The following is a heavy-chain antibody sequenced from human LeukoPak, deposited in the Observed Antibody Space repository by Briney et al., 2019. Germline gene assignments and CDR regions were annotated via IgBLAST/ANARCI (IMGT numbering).Heavy chain of an antibody. CDR1: GFTFGSYA. CDR3: AKDGMVRGVIIPHYFDY. V-gene: IGHV3-23*01. Sequence: GGSLRLSCAASGFTFGSYAMSWVRQAPGKGLEWVSAISGSGGSTYYADSVKGRFTISRDNSKNTLYLQMNSLRAEDTAVYYCAKDGMVRGVIIPHYFDYWGQGTLVTVSS. J-gene: IGHJ4*02. D-gene: IGHD3-10*01. CDR2: ISGSGGST.